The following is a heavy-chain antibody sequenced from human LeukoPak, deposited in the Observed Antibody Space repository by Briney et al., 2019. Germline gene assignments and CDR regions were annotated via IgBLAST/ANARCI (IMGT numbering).Heavy chain of an antibody. J-gene: IGHJ6*03. CDR1: GYTFTSYD. CDR2: MNPNSGNT. V-gene: IGHV1-8*01. D-gene: IGHD3-10*01. CDR3: ARMARGVNKEYYYYYYYMDV. Sequence: GASVKVSCKASGYTFTSYDINWVRQATGRGLEWMGWMNPNSGNTGYAQKFQGRVTMTRNTSISTAYMELSSLRSEDTAVYYCARMARGVNKEYYYYYYYMDVWGKGTTVTVSS.